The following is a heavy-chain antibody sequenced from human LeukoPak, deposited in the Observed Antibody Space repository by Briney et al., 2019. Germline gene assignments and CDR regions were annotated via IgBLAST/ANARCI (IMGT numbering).Heavy chain of an antibody. J-gene: IGHJ5*02. D-gene: IGHD3-9*01. Sequence: ASVKVSCKASGYSFTTYYLHWVRQAPGQGLEWMGVTNPSDSTTTYAQKFQGRLTMTRDTSTSTVYMDLSSLRSEDTAVYYCARAMYYDILTGHKGGFDPWGQGTLVTVSS. CDR2: TNPSDSTT. V-gene: IGHV1-46*01. CDR3: ARAMYYDILTGHKGGFDP. CDR1: GYSFTTYY.